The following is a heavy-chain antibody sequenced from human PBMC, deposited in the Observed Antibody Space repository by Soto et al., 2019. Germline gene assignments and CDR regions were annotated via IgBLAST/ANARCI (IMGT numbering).Heavy chain of an antibody. CDR2: ISYDGSNK. CDR3: ARDEGTGTTLDYYYGMDV. V-gene: IGHV3-30-3*01. J-gene: IGHJ6*02. D-gene: IGHD1-7*01. CDR1: GFTFSSYA. Sequence: VGSLRLSCAASGFTFSSYAMHWVRQAPGKGLEWVAVISYDGSNKYNADSVKGRFTVSRDNSKNTLYLQMNSLRAEDTAVYYCARDEGTGTTLDYYYGMDVWGQGTTVTVSS.